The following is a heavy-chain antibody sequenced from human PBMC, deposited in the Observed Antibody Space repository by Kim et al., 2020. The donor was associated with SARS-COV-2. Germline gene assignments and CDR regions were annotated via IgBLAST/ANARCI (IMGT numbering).Heavy chain of an antibody. CDR3: TRVPPYSNSWWDAFDI. J-gene: IGHJ3*02. D-gene: IGHD6-13*01. CDR1: GFTFSDSA. V-gene: IGHV3-73*01. Sequence: GGSLRLSCAASGFTFSDSAMYWVRQASGKGLEWVGRIRSKANSYATAYDVSVKGRFIISRDGSKNTAYLQMNSLKTEDTAIYYCTRVPPYSNSWWDAFDIWGQGTMVTVSS. CDR2: IRSKANSYAT.